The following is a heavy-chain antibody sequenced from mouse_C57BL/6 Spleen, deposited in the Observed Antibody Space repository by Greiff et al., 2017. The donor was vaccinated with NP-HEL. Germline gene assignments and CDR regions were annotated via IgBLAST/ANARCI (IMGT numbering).Heavy chain of an antibody. CDR3: ARAGYGSSFLDY. CDR1: GFTFSDYY. J-gene: IGHJ2*01. D-gene: IGHD1-1*01. Sequence: DVKLVESEGGLVQPGSSMKLSCTASGFTFSDYYMAWVRQVPEKGLEWVANINYDGSSTYYLDSLKSRFIISRDNAKNILYLQMSSLKSEDTATYYCARAGYGSSFLDYWGQGTTLTVSS. CDR2: INYDGSST. V-gene: IGHV5-16*01.